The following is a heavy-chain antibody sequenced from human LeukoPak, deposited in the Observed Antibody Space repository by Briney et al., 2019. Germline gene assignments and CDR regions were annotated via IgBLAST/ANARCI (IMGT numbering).Heavy chain of an antibody. D-gene: IGHD6-19*01. CDR3: ARSVPGGSGWMGSIEY. CDR2: IGTAGAT. CDR1: GFTFSSYD. V-gene: IGHV3-13*01. J-gene: IGHJ4*02. Sequence: TGGSLRLSCAASGFTFSSYDMRWVRQSTGNGLEWVSGIGTAGATFYLGSVKGRFTISRENAKNSLYLQMNSLRVGDTAVYYCARSVPGGSGWMGSIEYWGQGTLVTVPS.